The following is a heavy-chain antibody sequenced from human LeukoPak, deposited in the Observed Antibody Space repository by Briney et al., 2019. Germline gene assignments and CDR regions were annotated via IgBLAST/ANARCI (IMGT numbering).Heavy chain of an antibody. Sequence: PGGSLRLSCAASGFTFSTYGMTWVRQAPRKGLEWVSSIDATGGFTYYADSVKGRFTISRDNSKNTLYLQMNSLRAEDTAVYYCAKDPYSAVMIGWFDPWGQGTLVTVSS. J-gene: IGHJ5*02. D-gene: IGHD3-22*01. CDR2: IDATGGFT. CDR1: GFTFSTYG. V-gene: IGHV3-23*01. CDR3: AKDPYSAVMIGWFDP.